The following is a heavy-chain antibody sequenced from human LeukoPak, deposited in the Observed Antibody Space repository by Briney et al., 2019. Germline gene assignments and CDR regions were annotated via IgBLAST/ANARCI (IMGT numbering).Heavy chain of an antibody. J-gene: IGHJ4*02. D-gene: IGHD6-19*01. Sequence: GASVKVSCKASVYTFTSYDINWVRQATGQGLAWMGWMNPNNGNTGYAQKFQGRVTMTRNTSISTAYMELSSLRSEDTAVYYCARVHSQWLVLNYWGQGTLVTVSS. V-gene: IGHV1-8*01. CDR2: MNPNNGNT. CDR1: VYTFTSYD. CDR3: ARVHSQWLVLNY.